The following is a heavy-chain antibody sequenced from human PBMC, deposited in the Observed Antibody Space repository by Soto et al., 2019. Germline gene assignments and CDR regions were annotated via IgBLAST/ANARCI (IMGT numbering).Heavy chain of an antibody. D-gene: IGHD6-13*01. J-gene: IGHJ6*02. Sequence: SVKVSCKASGGTFSSYAISWVRQAPGQGLEWMGGIIPIFGTANYAQKFQGRVTITADESTSTAYMELSSLRSEDTAVYYCARGFGGSSSLYFYGMDVWGQGATVTVSS. V-gene: IGHV1-69*13. CDR2: IIPIFGTA. CDR3: ARGFGGSSSLYFYGMDV. CDR1: GGTFSSYA.